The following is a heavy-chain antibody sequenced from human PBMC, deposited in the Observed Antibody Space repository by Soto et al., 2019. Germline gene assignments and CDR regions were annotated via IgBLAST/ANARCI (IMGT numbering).Heavy chain of an antibody. D-gene: IGHD1-1*01. CDR2: ISWNGVAM. Sequence: EVQLVESGGGLVQPGRSLRLSCAASGFTFRDYAMHWVRQAPGRGLEWVSGISWNGVAMGYADSVRGGFTISTDDAKNCLFLQMNSPRPGDTALYFCAMCFVAIRQLYPAMDVWGKGTKVSVSP. J-gene: IGHJ6*04. V-gene: IGHV3-9*01. CDR3: AMCFVAIRQLYPAMDV. CDR1: GFTFRDYA.